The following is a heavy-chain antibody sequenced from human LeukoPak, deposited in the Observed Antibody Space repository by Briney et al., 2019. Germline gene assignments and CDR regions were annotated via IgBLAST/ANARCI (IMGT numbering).Heavy chain of an antibody. V-gene: IGHV5-51*01. Sequence: GESLKISCKGSGYSFTSYWIGWVRQMPGKGLEWMVIIYPGDSDTRYSPSFQGQVTISADKSISTAYLQWSSLKASDTAMYYCARTIGYCSGGSCPLWAFDIWGQGTMVTVSS. CDR2: IYPGDSDT. D-gene: IGHD2-15*01. J-gene: IGHJ3*02. CDR3: ARTIGYCSGGSCPLWAFDI. CDR1: GYSFTSYW.